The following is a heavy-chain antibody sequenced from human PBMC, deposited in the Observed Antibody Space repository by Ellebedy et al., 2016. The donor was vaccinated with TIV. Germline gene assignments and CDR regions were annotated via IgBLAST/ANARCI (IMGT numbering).Heavy chain of an antibody. J-gene: IGHJ4*02. CDR3: TTYGAVAADY. CDR2: IKGKTDGGTT. D-gene: IGHD6-19*01. Sequence: GESLKISXAASGFTFSNAWMNWVRQAPGKGLEWVGRIKGKTDGGTTDYAAPVKGRFTISRDDSKNTLYLQMNSLKTEDTAVYYCTTYGAVAADYWGQGTLVTVSS. V-gene: IGHV3-15*07. CDR1: GFTFSNAW.